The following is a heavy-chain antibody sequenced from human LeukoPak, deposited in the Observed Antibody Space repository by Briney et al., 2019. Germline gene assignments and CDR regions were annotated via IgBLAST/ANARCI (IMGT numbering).Heavy chain of an antibody. D-gene: IGHD3-22*01. J-gene: IGHJ4*02. CDR2: ITSYSSTI. CDR1: GFPFSSYS. V-gene: IGHV3-48*01. CDR3: ARDDPYDSSGYYNFDY. Sequence: GGSLRLSCAASGFPFSSYSMNWVRQAPGRGLEWVSYITSYSSTIYYADSVKGRFTISRDNAENSLYLQMNRLRSDDTAVYYCARDDPYDSSGYYNFDYWGQGTLVTVSS.